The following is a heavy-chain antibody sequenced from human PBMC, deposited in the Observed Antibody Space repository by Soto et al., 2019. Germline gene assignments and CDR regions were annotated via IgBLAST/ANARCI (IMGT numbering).Heavy chain of an antibody. Sequence: EVQLLESGGGLVQPGGSLRLSCAASGFTFSSYAMSWVRQAPGKGLEWVSAISGSGGSTYYADSVKGRFTISRDNSKNTLYLQMNSLIAEDTAVYYCAKGQVIKYHDYYYMDVWGKGATVTVSS. CDR2: ISGSGGST. V-gene: IGHV3-23*01. CDR3: AKGQVIKYHDYYYMDV. CDR1: GFTFSSYA. J-gene: IGHJ6*03.